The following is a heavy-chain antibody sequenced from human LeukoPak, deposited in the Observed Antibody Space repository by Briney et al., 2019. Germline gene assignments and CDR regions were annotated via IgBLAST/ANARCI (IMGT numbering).Heavy chain of an antibody. V-gene: IGHV3-74*01. D-gene: IGHD7-27*01. CDR3: ARSPSYYDY. J-gene: IGHJ4*02. Sequence: GGSLRLSCAASGFTFSSYWMHWVRQDPGKGLVWVSRINSDGSITTDAVSVKGRFTISRDNAKNTLYLQVDSLRAEDTAIYYCARSPSYYDYWGQGTLVTVSS. CDR1: GFTFSSYW. CDR2: INSDGSIT.